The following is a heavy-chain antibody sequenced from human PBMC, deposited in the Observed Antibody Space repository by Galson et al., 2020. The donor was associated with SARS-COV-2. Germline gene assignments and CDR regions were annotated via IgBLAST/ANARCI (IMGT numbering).Heavy chain of an antibody. J-gene: IGHJ4*02. Sequence: SETLSLTCTVSGGSFSSSYWSWIRQPPGKGLEWIGYIYYSGRTNYNPSLKSRVIISVDTSKNQFSLNLSSVTAADTAVYYCARWISSGWSYSFDYWGQGTLVTVSS. V-gene: IGHV4-59*01. CDR3: ARWISSGWSYSFDY. CDR1: GGSFSSSY. CDR2: IYYSGRT. D-gene: IGHD6-19*01.